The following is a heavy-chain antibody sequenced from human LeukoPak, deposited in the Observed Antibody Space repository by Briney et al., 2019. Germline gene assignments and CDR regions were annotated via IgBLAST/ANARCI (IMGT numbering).Heavy chain of an antibody. V-gene: IGHV4-59*01. Sequence: SETLSLTCTVSGDSISSYYWSWIRQPPGKGLEWIGYIYYSGNTNYNPSLKSRVTISVDTSKNQFSLKLSSVTAADTAVYYCARVLITYLGWFDPWGQGTLVTVSS. CDR1: GDSISSYY. CDR3: ARVLITYLGWFDP. CDR2: IYYSGNT. J-gene: IGHJ5*02. D-gene: IGHD3-16*01.